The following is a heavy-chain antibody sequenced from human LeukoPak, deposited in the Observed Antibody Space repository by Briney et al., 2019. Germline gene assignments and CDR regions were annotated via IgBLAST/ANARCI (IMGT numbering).Heavy chain of an antibody. D-gene: IGHD2-2*01. CDR1: GYTISGGYY. Sequence: TSETLSLTCAVSGYTISGGYYWGWIRQPPGEGLEWIGTIFHSGNTFYTPSLMSRVTISVDTSKNQFSLKLSSVTAADTAVYFCAILPQCDGTSCFEGGYYSDFWGQGTLVIVSS. CDR3: AILPQCDGTSCFEGGYYSDF. V-gene: IGHV4-38-2*01. CDR2: IFHSGNT. J-gene: IGHJ4*02.